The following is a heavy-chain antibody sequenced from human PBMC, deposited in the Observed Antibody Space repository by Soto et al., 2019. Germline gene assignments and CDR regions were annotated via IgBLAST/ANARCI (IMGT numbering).Heavy chain of an antibody. V-gene: IGHV3-23*01. J-gene: IGHJ6*03. CDR3: ATIFSPAGYYYYYMDV. CDR1: GFTFSSYA. CDR2: VTASGATT. Sequence: GGSLRLSCAASGFTFSSYAITWVRQAPGKGLEWVSTVTASGATTYYADSVKGRFTISRDNSKNTLFLQMNSLRAEDTAIYFCATIFSPAGYYYYYMDVWGKGTTVTVSS. D-gene: IGHD2-15*01.